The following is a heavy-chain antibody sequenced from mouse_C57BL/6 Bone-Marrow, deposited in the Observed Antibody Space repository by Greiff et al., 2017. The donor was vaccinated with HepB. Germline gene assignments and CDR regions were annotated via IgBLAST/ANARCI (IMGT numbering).Heavy chain of an antibody. D-gene: IGHD1-1*01. CDR2: IYPGGGYT. CDR3: ARRTTVVAHWYFDV. J-gene: IGHJ1*03. Sequence: VQLQQSGAELVRPGTSVKMSCKASGYTFTNYWIGWAKQRPGHGLEWIGDIYPGGGYTNYNEQFKGKATLTADKSSSPSYMQFSSLTSEDSAIYYCARRTTVVAHWYFDVWGTGTTVTVSS. CDR1: GYTFTNYW. V-gene: IGHV1-63*01.